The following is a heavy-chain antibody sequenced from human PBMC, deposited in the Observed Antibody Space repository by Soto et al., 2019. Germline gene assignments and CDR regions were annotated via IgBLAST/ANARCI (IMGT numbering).Heavy chain of an antibody. CDR3: ARGIKYGAYSRWFDP. CDR1: GYTFTGYD. CDR2: MNPNSGNT. D-gene: IGHD4-17*01. J-gene: IGHJ5*02. Sequence: ASVKVSCKASGYTFTGYDINWVRQATGQGLEYLGWMNPNSGNTAYVQKFQGRVTMTWDTSITTAYMELSSLRSEDTAVYFCARGIKYGAYSRWFDPWGQGTLVTVS. V-gene: IGHV1-8*01.